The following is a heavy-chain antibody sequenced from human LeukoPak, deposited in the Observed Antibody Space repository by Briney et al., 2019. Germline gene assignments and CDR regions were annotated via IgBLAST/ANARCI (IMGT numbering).Heavy chain of an antibody. D-gene: IGHD4-17*01. CDR2: ISYDGSSK. V-gene: IGHV3-30-3*01. CDR1: GFTFSRYA. CDR3: AREHLDGDYAYYYGMDV. Sequence: GRSLRLSCAASGFTFSRYAVHWVSQAPGKGLEWEAVISYDGSSKFYADSVKGRFTISRDNSKNTLYLQMNSLRAEDTAVYYCAREHLDGDYAYYYGMDVWGQGTTVTVSS. J-gene: IGHJ6*02.